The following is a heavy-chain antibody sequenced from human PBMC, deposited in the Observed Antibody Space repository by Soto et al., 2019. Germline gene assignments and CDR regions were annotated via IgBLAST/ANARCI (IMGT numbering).Heavy chain of an antibody. CDR3: TREVTGTDYYYYYMDV. CDR1: GFTFSAYN. V-gene: IGHV3-21*01. CDR2: ISNGSTYI. J-gene: IGHJ6*03. D-gene: IGHD1-20*01. Sequence: EVQLVESGGGLVKPGGSLRLSCAASGFTFSAYNMNWVRQAPGKGLEWVSSISNGSTYISYAGSVKGRFTISRDDAKSSLYLQMNSLRAEDTAVYYCTREVTGTDYYYYYMDVWGKGTTVTVPS.